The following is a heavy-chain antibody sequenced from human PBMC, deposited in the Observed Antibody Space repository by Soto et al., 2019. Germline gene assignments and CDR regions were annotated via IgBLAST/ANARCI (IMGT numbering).Heavy chain of an antibody. CDR2: IKSKTDGGTT. CDR1: GFTFSNAW. J-gene: IGHJ6*02. CDR3: SGAPPTGYYYGMDV. V-gene: IGHV3-15*07. D-gene: IGHD2-8*02. Sequence: GGSLRLSCAASGFTFSNAWMNWVRQAPGKGLEWVGRIKSKTDGGTTDYAAPVKGRFTISRDDSKNTLYLQMNSLKTEDTAVYYCSGAPPTGYYYGMDVWGQGTTVTVSS.